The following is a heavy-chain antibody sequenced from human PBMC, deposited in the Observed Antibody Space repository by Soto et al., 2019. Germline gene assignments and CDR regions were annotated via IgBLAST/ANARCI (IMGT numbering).Heavy chain of an antibody. CDR2: ISTSGSAV. CDR1: GFTFSDYY. V-gene: IGHV3-11*01. Sequence: QVQLVESGGGLVKPGGSLRLSCAASGFTFSDYYMSWIRQAPGKGLEWVSYISTSGSAVYYADSVKGRFTISRDNAKNALYMQMKRLRAEDTAVYYCARRYCSGGTCYPFDYWGQGTLVTVSS. CDR3: ARRYCSGGTCYPFDY. J-gene: IGHJ4*02. D-gene: IGHD2-15*01.